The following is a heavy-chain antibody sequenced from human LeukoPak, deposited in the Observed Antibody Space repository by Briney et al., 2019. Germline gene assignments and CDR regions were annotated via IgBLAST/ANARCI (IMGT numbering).Heavy chain of an antibody. Sequence: GGSLRLSCAASGFTFSSYGMNWVRQAPGKGLEWVSSISSRSSYKYYADSVKGRFTISRDNAKNSLYLQMNSLRAEDTAVYYCARGALGDYYDSSGYSFDDWGQGTLVTVCS. CDR1: GFTFSSYG. V-gene: IGHV3-21*06. CDR2: ISSRSSYK. CDR3: ARGALGDYYDSSGYSFDD. D-gene: IGHD3-22*01. J-gene: IGHJ4*02.